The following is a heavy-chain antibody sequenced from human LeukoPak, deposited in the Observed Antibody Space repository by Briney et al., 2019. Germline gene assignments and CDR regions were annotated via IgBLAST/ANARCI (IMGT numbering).Heavy chain of an antibody. CDR1: GNTFTGYY. D-gene: IGHD1-26*01. CDR3: ARVWGTSGTDGNYYYYMDV. Sequence: GASVKVSCKASGNTFTGYYMHWVRQAPGQGLEWMGWINPNSGGTNYAQKFQGRVTMTRDTSISTAYMELSRLRSDDTAVYYCARVWGTSGTDGNYYYYMDVWGKGTTVTVSS. J-gene: IGHJ6*03. CDR2: INPNSGGT. V-gene: IGHV1-2*02.